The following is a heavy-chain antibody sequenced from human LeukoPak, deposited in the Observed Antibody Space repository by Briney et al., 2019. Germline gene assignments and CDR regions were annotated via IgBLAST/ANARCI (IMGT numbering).Heavy chain of an antibody. CDR2: IYYGRTT. V-gene: IGHV4-39*01. D-gene: IGHD4/OR15-4a*01. CDR1: AGSISSSSHH. J-gene: IGHJ4*02. Sequence: SETLSLTCTVSAGSISSSSHHWGWIRQSPGKGLEWIGSIYYGRTTYYNPSLNSRVTISVVTSKNQFSLQLNSVTAADAAVYYCVRHDGRGGATMGALDSWGQGSLVTVSS. CDR3: VRHDGRGGATMGALDS.